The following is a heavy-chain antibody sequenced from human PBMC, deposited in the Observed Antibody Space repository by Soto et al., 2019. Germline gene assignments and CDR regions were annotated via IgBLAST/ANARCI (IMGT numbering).Heavy chain of an antibody. Sequence: SGPTLVNPTQTLTLTCTFSGFSLSTTEVGVAWIRQPPGKALECLALIYWDDDKRYSPSLKSRLTITKDTSKNQVVLTMTNMDPVDTATYYCARQAPLAVAKRFDNWGQGTLVTVSS. CDR3: ARQAPLAVAKRFDN. CDR2: IYWDDDK. J-gene: IGHJ4*02. V-gene: IGHV2-5*02. CDR1: GFSLSTTEVG. D-gene: IGHD2-15*01.